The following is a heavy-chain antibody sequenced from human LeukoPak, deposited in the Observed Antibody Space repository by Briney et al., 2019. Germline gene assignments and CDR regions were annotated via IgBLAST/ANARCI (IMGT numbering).Heavy chain of an antibody. Sequence: GSLRLSCAASGFTLSRYTMDWVRQAPGKGLEFVSGFSSNGITTYYANSVKGRFTISRDNSKNTLYLQMGSLRAEDMGLYYCARDNELDLWGRGTLVTVSS. D-gene: IGHD2-8*01. V-gene: IGHV3-64*01. J-gene: IGHJ2*01. CDR3: ARDNELDL. CDR1: GFTLSRYT. CDR2: FSSNGITT.